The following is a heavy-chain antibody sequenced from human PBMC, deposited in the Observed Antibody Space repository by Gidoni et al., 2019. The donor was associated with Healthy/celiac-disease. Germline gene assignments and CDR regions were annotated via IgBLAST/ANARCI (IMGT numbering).Heavy chain of an antibody. V-gene: IGHV4-59*01. D-gene: IGHD3-16*01. J-gene: IGHJ4*02. CDR1: GDSISSYS. Sequence: QVQLQESGPGLVKPAETLSLTCSVSGDSISSYSWTWIRQPPGKGLEWIGYIYYSGSTNYNPSLKSRVTISVDSSKNQFSLKLSSVTAADTAIYYCARAFNDYSYYFNYWGQGTLVTVSS. CDR3: ARAFNDYSYYFNY. CDR2: IYYSGST.